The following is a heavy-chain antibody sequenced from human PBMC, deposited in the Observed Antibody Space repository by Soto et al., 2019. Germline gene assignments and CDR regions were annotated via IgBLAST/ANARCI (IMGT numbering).Heavy chain of an antibody. CDR3: AKENGCQFVTFGASGLEY. CDR2: ISGSGSST. V-gene: IGHV3-23*01. Sequence: EVQLLESGGGLVQPGGSLRLSCAASGFSFSSKAMSWVRQAPGQGLEWVSIISGSGSSTYYTDSLKGRFTISRDNSKNMVDLEMNSLRAEDTAVYYCAKENGCQFVTFGASGLEYWGQGSLVSVSS. D-gene: IGHD6-6*01. J-gene: IGHJ4*02. CDR1: GFSFSSKA.